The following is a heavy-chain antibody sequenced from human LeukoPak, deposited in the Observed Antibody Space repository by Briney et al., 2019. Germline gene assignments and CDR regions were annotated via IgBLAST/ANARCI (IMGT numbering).Heavy chain of an antibody. CDR1: GFTFSNAW. D-gene: IGHD6-13*01. J-gene: IGHJ6*03. CDR3: TTERSSSWYYYYYYYMDV. Sequence: GGSLRLSCAASGFTFSNAWMSWVRQAPGKGLEWVGRIKSKTDGGTTDYAAPVKGRFTISRDDSKNTLYLQMNSLKTEDTAVYYCTTERSSSWYYYYYYYMDVWGKGTTVTVSS. V-gene: IGHV3-15*01. CDR2: IKSKTDGGTT.